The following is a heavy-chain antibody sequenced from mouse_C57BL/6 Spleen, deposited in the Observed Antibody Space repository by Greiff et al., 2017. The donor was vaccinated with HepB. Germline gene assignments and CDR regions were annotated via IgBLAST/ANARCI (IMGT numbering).Heavy chain of an antibody. Sequence: EVQLQQSGPELVKPGASVKISCKASGYTFTDYYMNWVKQSHGKSLEWIGDINPNNGGTSYNQKFKGKATLTVDKSSSTAYMELRSLTSEDSAVYYCARSWGFYFDYWGQGTTLTVAS. J-gene: IGHJ2*01. CDR1: GYTFTDYY. CDR2: INPNNGGT. CDR3: ARSWGFYFDY. V-gene: IGHV1-26*01.